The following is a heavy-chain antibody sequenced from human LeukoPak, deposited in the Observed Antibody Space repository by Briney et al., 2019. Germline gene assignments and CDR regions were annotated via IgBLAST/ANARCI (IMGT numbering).Heavy chain of an antibody. D-gene: IGHD5-12*01. V-gene: IGHV1-46*01. CDR2: SNPSFGIT. J-gene: IGHJ6*02. CDR3: ARVARSYYYGMDV. CDR1: GYTFTIFY. Sequence: ASVKVSCNASGYTFTIFYVHCVRKAPGQGLEWMGISNPSFGITSFAQKFQDRVTMTSDTSTSTAYMELSSLRSEDTAVYYCARVARSYYYGMDVWGQGTTVTVSS.